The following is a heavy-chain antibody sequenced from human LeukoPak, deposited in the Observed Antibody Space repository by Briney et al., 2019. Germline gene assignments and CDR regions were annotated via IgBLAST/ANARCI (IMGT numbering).Heavy chain of an antibody. V-gene: IGHV3-53*01. CDR3: ARNFVAIAVRPAAYDAFDI. J-gene: IGHJ3*02. Sequence: PGGSLRLSCAASGFTVSSNYMSWVRQAPGKGLEWVSVIYSGGSTYYADSVKGRFTISRDNSKNTLYLQMNSLRAEDTAVYYCARNFVAIAVRPAAYDAFDIWGQGTMVTVS. D-gene: IGHD6-6*01. CDR2: IYSGGST. CDR1: GFTVSSNY.